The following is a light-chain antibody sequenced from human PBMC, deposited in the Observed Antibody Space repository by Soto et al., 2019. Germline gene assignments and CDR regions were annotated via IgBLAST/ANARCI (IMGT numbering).Light chain of an antibody. Sequence: QSALAQPASVSGSPGQSITISCTGTSSDVGGYNYLSWYQQHPGKAPKLMIYEVSNRPSGVSNRFSGSKSGNTASLTISGLQAEDEADYYCSSYTSSSTDVFGTGTKVTVL. CDR2: EVS. J-gene: IGLJ1*01. CDR3: SSYTSSSTDV. CDR1: SSDVGGYNY. V-gene: IGLV2-14*01.